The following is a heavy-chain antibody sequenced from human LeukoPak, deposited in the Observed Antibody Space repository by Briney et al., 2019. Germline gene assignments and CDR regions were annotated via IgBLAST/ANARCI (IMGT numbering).Heavy chain of an antibody. Sequence: GGSLRLSCAASGFTFSNYYMHWVRQAPGKGLVWVSRINSDERSTNYADSVKGRFTISRDNAKNTLYLQMNSLRAEDTAVYYCARERYSGSYYPPNDAFDIWGQGTMVTVSS. CDR2: INSDERST. CDR1: GFTFSNYY. CDR3: ARERYSGSYYPPNDAFDI. V-gene: IGHV3-74*01. J-gene: IGHJ3*02. D-gene: IGHD1-26*01.